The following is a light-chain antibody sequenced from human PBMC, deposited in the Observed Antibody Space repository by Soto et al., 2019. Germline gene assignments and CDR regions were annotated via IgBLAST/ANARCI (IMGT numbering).Light chain of an antibody. J-gene: IGLJ1*01. CDR2: DAS. CDR3: SSYTSSGTYV. Sequence: QSVLAQPASVSGSPGQSITISCTGTSSDVGGYNYVSWYQQHPGKAPKVMIYDASNRPSGVSNRFSGSKSGNTASLTISGLQADDEADYFCSSYTSSGTYVFGTGTKLTVL. CDR1: SSDVGGYNY. V-gene: IGLV2-14*01.